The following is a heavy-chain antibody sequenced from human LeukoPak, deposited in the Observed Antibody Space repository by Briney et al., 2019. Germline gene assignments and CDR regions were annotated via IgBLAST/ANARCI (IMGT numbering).Heavy chain of an antibody. J-gene: IGHJ5*02. Sequence: GSLRLSCAASGFTFSRYWMTWVRQAPGRGVEGVGYIYYSGSTYYNPSLKSRVTISVDTSKNQFSLKLSSVTAADTAVYYCARTMVRGVITSWFDPWGQGTLVTVSS. V-gene: IGHV4-59*08. D-gene: IGHD3-10*01. CDR3: ARTMVRGVITSWFDP. CDR1: GFTFSRYW. CDR2: IYYSGST.